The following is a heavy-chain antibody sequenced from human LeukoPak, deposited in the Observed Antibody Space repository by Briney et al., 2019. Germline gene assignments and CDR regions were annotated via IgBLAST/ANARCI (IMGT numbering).Heavy chain of an antibody. Sequence: SETLSLTCAVYGGSFSGHYWSWIRQPPGKGLEWIGEINHSGSTNYNPSLKSRVTISADTSRNQFSLKLRFVTAADTAVYYCARGHANNWFDPWGQGTLVTVSS. J-gene: IGHJ5*02. CDR1: GGSFSGHY. D-gene: IGHD2-2*01. CDR3: ARGHANNWFDP. CDR2: INHSGST. V-gene: IGHV4-34*01.